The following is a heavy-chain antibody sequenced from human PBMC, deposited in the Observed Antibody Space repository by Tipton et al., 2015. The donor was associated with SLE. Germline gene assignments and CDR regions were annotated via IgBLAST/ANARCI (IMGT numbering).Heavy chain of an antibody. CDR3: ATRSLRDDY. CDR1: GGHFSGYF. CDR2: IYHSGST. V-gene: IGHV4-34*01. Sequence: TLSLTCAVSGGHFSGYFWSWIRQPPGKGLEWIGEIYHSGSTNYNPSLKSRVTISVDTSKNQFSLKLSSVTAADTAVYYCATRSLRDDYWGQGTLVTVSS. J-gene: IGHJ4*02.